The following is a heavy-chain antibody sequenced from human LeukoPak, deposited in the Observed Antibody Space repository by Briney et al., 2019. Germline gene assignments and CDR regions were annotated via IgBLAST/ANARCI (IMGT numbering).Heavy chain of an antibody. Sequence: GGSLRLSCAASGFTFSSYGMTWVRQAPGKGLEWVSYISSSGSTIYYADSVKGRFTISRDNAKNSLYLQMNSLRAEDTAVYYCARVVAVAGTARYYYMDVWGKGTTVTVSS. V-gene: IGHV3-48*04. D-gene: IGHD6-19*01. CDR1: GFTFSSYG. J-gene: IGHJ6*03. CDR2: ISSSGSTI. CDR3: ARVVAVAGTARYYYMDV.